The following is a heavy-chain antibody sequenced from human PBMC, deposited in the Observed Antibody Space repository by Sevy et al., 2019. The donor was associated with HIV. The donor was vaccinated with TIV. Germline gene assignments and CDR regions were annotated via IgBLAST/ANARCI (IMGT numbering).Heavy chain of an antibody. Sequence: PSETLSLTCTVSGGSVSSGSYYWSWIRQPPGKGLEWIGYIYYSGSTNYNPSLKSRVTISVDTSKNQFSLKLSSVTAADTAVYYCARDQYCSSTSCFTRGYYYGMDVWGQGTTVTVSS. CDR2: IYYSGST. V-gene: IGHV4-61*01. J-gene: IGHJ6*02. D-gene: IGHD2-2*01. CDR3: ARDQYCSSTSCFTRGYYYGMDV. CDR1: GGSVSSGSYY.